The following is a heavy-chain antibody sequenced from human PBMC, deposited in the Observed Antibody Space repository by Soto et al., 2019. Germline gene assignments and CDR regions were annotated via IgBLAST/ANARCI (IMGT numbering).Heavy chain of an antibody. V-gene: IGHV1-18*01. CDR3: AREPNYFDY. Sequence: XSVKVSCKASCYTFTSYGISWVRQAPGQXPXXXXXXTAXNGXPKYXXXXXXXXXXXXXTPXRTADMEMTILRYDDTAVYYCAREPNYFDYWGQGTLVTV. CDR2: XTAXNGXP. CDR1: CYTFTSYG. J-gene: IGHJ4*02.